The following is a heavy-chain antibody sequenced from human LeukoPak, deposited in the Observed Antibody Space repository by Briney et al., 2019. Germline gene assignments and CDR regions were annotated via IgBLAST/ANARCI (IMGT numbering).Heavy chain of an antibody. CDR2: IIPILGIA. V-gene: IGHV1-69*04. D-gene: IGHD3-22*01. CDR3: ARDADSSGYYFLYYFDY. Sequence: ASVKVSCKASGGTFSSYAISWVRQAPGQGLEWMGRIIPILGIANYAQKFQGRVTITADKSTSTAYMELSSLRSDDTAVYYCARDADSSGYYFLYYFDYWGQGTLVTVSS. CDR1: GGTFSSYA. J-gene: IGHJ4*02.